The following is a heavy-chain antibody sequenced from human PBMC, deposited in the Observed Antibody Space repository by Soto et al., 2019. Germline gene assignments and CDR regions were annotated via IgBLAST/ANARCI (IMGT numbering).Heavy chain of an antibody. J-gene: IGHJ6*02. CDR3: ARGRTFFYYGMDV. CDR2: IYYSGST. CDR1: GGSISSGGYY. V-gene: IGHV4-31*03. Sequence: QVQLQESGPGLVKPSQTLSLTCTVSGGSISSGGYYWSWIRQHPGKGLEWIGYIYYSGSTYYNPSPKSRVTISVDTSKNQFPLKVSSVTAADTAVYYCARGRTFFYYGMDVWGQGTTVTVSS.